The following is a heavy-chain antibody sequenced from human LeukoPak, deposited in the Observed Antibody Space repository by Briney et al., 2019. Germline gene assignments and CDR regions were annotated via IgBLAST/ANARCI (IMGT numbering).Heavy chain of an antibody. J-gene: IGHJ3*02. V-gene: IGHV3-66*01. CDR3: ARGGTDILTGYYQDAFDI. D-gene: IGHD3-9*01. Sequence: GGSLRLSCAASGFTVSSNYMSWVRQAPGKGLEWVSVIYSGGSTYYADSVKGRFTISRDNSKNTLYLQMNSLRAEDTAVYYCARGGTDILTGYYQDAFDIWGQGTMVTVSS. CDR2: IYSGGST. CDR1: GFTVSSNY.